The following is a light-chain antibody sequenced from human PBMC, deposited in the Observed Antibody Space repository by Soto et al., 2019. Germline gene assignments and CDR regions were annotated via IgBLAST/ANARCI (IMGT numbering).Light chain of an antibody. Sequence: EIVMTQSPTILSLSPGERATLSCRASQSVSSNLAWYQQKRGQAPRLLIYGASTRATGIPARFSGSGSGTEFTLTISGLMNEDVAAYHCQQLYTLPFTFGQGTRLEI. CDR2: GAS. CDR3: QQLYTLPFT. J-gene: IGKJ5*01. V-gene: IGKV3-15*01. CDR1: QSVSSN.